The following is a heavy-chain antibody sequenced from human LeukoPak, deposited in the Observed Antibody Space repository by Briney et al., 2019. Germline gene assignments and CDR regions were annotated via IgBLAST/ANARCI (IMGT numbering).Heavy chain of an antibody. CDR2: IRYDGSNK. CDR3: AKDLGYCSSTSCQDDAFDI. D-gene: IGHD2-2*01. J-gene: IGHJ3*02. Sequence: GGSLRLSCAASGFTFSSYGMHWVRQAPGKGLEWVAFIRYDGSNKYYADSVKGRFTISRDNSKNTLYLQMNSLRAEDTAVYYCAKDLGYCSSTSCQDDAFDIWGQGTMVTVSS. CDR1: GFTFSSYG. V-gene: IGHV3-30*02.